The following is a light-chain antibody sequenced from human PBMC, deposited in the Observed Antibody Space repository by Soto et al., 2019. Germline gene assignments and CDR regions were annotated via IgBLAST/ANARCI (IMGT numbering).Light chain of an antibody. CDR3: QTWGRGSGSVV. J-gene: IGLJ7*01. CDR1: SGHSNYA. CDR2: VNSGGSH. Sequence: QLVLTQSPSASASLGASVKLTCTLSSGHSNYAIAWHQQQPEKGPRYLLKVNSGGSHIKGDGIPDRFPGSSSGAERYLFISTLQFEDEADYYYQTWGRGSGSVVFGGGTQLTVL. V-gene: IGLV4-69*01.